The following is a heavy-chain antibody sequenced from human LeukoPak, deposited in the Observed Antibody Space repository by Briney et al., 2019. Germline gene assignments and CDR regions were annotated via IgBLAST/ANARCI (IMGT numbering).Heavy chain of an antibody. V-gene: IGHV4-30-2*01. CDR1: GGSISSGGYS. D-gene: IGHD3-22*01. CDR3: ARGIIYYDSTGYAY. J-gene: IGHJ4*02. CDR2: IYHSGST. Sequence: PSETLSLTCAVSGGSISSGGYSWSWIRQPPGKGLEWIGYIYHSGSTYYNPSLESRVTISVDTSRNQLSLNLRSVAAADTAVYYCARGIIYYDSTGYAYWGQGTLVTVSS.